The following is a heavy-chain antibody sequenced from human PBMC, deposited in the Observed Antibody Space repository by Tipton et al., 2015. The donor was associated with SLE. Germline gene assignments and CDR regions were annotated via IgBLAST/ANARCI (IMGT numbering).Heavy chain of an antibody. J-gene: IGHJ6*02. Sequence: SLRLSCSASEFTFSRYWMNWVRQAPGKGLEWVANIKQDGSETYYVDSVKGRFSVSRDNAETTLYLQMNNVKAEDTATYFCARGSSTWKYYYYYGLDVWGQGTTVTVSS. CDR2: IKQDGSET. CDR1: EFTFSRYW. D-gene: IGHD6-13*01. CDR3: ARGSSTWKYYYYYGLDV. V-gene: IGHV3-7*01.